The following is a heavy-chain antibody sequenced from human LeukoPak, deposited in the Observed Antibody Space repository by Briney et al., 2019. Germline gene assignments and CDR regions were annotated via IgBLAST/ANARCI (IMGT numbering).Heavy chain of an antibody. CDR2: IYTNGKT. Sequence: SEALSLTCTVSGGSISNYYWRWIPQPAGKGLEWIGRIYTNGKTNYNPSLKSRVTISVDTSKNQFSLKLSSVTAADTAVYYCARRVLRVLEWSRKNNWFDPWGQGTLVTVSS. J-gene: IGHJ5*02. CDR1: GGSISNYY. V-gene: IGHV4-4*07. CDR3: ARRVLRVLEWSRKNNWFDP. D-gene: IGHD3-3*01.